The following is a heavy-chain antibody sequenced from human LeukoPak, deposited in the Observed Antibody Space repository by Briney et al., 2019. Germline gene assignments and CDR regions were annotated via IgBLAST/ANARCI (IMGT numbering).Heavy chain of an antibody. V-gene: IGHV3-49*04. J-gene: IGHJ6*03. CDR3: TRDYYPMQLATYYMDV. D-gene: IGHD6-6*01. CDR2: IRRKVYGGTP. Sequence: PGGSLGLSCTTSGFTFDEFGMRWVRHAPGKGLGWVGFIRRKVYGGTPEYAAAVKGRFSISRDDYKSVASLEMDIMRPEGTAVYYYTRDYYPMQLATYYMDVWGKGTTVTVSS. CDR1: GFTFDEFG.